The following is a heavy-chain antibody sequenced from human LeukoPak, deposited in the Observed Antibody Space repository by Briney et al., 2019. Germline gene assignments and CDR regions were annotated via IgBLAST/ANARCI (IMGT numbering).Heavy chain of an antibody. D-gene: IGHD1-26*01. Sequence: GGSLRLSCAASGFTFSSYAMSWVRQAPGKGLVWVSRINSDGSSTSYADSVKGRFTISRDNAKNTLYLQMNSLRAEDTAVYYCARSVGATGDFDYWGQGTLVTVSS. J-gene: IGHJ4*02. V-gene: IGHV3-74*01. CDR2: INSDGSST. CDR1: GFTFSSYA. CDR3: ARSVGATGDFDY.